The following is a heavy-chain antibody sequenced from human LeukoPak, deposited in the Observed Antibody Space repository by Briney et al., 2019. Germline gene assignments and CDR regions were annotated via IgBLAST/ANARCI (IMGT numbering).Heavy chain of an antibody. J-gene: IGHJ4*02. D-gene: IGHD6-6*01. CDR2: IYYSGST. CDR3: ARVGDRSSHFDS. CDR1: GGSITSYY. V-gene: IGHV4-59*01. Sequence: SETLSLTCTVSGGSITSYYWSWIRQPPGKGLEWIGYIYYSGSTNYNPSLKSRVTISVDTSKNQFSLKLSSVTAADTAVYYCARVGDRSSHFDSWGQGTLVTVSS.